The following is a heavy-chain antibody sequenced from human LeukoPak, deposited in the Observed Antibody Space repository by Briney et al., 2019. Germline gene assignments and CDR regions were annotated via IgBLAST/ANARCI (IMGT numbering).Heavy chain of an antibody. Sequence: PGGSLRLSCAASGFTFSSYSMNWVRQAPGKGLELVSSISSSSSYIYYADSVKGRFTISRDNAKNSLYLQMNSLRAEDTAVYYCARADWDTAMIDYWGQGTLVTVSS. CDR1: GFTFSSYS. V-gene: IGHV3-21*01. CDR2: ISSSSSYI. J-gene: IGHJ4*02. D-gene: IGHD5-18*01. CDR3: ARADWDTAMIDY.